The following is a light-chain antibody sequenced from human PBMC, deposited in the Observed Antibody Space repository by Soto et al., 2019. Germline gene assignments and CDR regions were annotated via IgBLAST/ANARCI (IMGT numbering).Light chain of an antibody. CDR2: GNN. CDR3: QSYDTGLRGMI. CDR1: SSNIGADYN. V-gene: IGLV1-40*01. J-gene: IGLJ2*01. Sequence: QAVVTQPPSVSGAPGQRVTISCTGTSSNIGADYNVHWYRQLPGTAPKLLIYGNNHRPSGVPDRFSGSKSGPSASLAITGLQTEDEAHYYCQSYDTGLRGMIFGGGTKLTVL.